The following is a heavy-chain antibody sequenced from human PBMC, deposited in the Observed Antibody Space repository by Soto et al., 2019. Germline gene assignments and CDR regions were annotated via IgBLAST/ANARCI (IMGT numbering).Heavy chain of an antibody. V-gene: IGHV3-30-3*01. CDR1: GFTFSSYA. CDR3: ASSLILAAAGSLLDYGMDV. Sequence: LRLSCAASGFTFSSYAMHWVRQAPGKGLEWVAVISYDGSNKYYADSVKGRFTISRDNSKNTLYLQMNSLRAEDTAVYYCASSLILAAAGSLLDYGMDVWGQGTTVTVSS. D-gene: IGHD6-13*01. CDR2: ISYDGSNK. J-gene: IGHJ6*02.